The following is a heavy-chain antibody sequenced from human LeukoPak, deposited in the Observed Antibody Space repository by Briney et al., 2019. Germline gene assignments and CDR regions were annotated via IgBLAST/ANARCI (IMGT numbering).Heavy chain of an antibody. V-gene: IGHV3-21*01. D-gene: IGHD3-16*02. Sequence: GGSLRLSCAASGFTFSSYSMSWVRQAPGKGLEWVSSISSSSSYIYYADSVKGRFTISRDNAKNSLYLQMNSLRAEDTAVYYCARDLADYDYVWGSYREGYYFDYWGQGTLVTVSS. CDR2: ISSSSSYI. CDR3: ARDLADYDYVWGSYREGYYFDY. CDR1: GFTFSSYS. J-gene: IGHJ4*02.